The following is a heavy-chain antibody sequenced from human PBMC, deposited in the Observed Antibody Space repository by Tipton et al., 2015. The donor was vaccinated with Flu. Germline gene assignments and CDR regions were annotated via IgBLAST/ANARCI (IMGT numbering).Heavy chain of an antibody. CDR3: ARGYCSVGSSSYWYFDL. D-gene: IGHD2-15*01. Sequence: TLSLTCAVYGGSFSGYYWSWIRQPPGKGLEWIGEINNSGSTNYNPSLKSRVTISVDTSKNQFSLKLSSVTAADTAVYYCARGYCSVGSSSYWYFDLWGRGSLVTVSS. CDR1: GGSFSGYY. J-gene: IGHJ2*01. CDR2: INNSGST. V-gene: IGHV4-34*01.